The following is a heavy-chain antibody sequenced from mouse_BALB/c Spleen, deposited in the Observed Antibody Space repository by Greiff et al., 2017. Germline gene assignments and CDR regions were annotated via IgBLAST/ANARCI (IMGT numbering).Heavy chain of an antibody. J-gene: IGHJ2*01. CDR3: ARSGYYGSSYYFDY. CDR1: GYTFTDYA. Sequence: VKVVESGAELVRPGVSVKISCKGSGYTFTDYAMHWVKQSHAKSLEWIGVISTYYGDASYNQKFKGKATMTVDKSSSTAYMELARLTSEDSAIYYCARSGYYGSSYYFDYWGQGTTLTVSS. D-gene: IGHD1-1*01. V-gene: IGHV1S137*01. CDR2: ISTYYGDA.